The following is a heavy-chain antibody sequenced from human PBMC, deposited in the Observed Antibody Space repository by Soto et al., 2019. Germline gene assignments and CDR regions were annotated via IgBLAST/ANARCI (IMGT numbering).Heavy chain of an antibody. CDR2: IGVTGDT. Sequence: EVQLVESGGGLVQPGGSLRLSCAVSGFTLRSYDIHWVRQTTGKGLEWVSSIGVTGDTYYLDAVKGRFTISRENARDSVYLQMNSLRAEDTAVYFCAREFCSGGLCYGWYYLDHWGQGTPVTVSS. J-gene: IGHJ4*02. CDR1: GFTLRSYD. CDR3: AREFCSGGLCYGWYYLDH. V-gene: IGHV3-13*01. D-gene: IGHD2-15*01.